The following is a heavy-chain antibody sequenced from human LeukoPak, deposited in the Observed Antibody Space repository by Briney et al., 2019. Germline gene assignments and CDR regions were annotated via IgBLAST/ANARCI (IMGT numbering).Heavy chain of an antibody. J-gene: IGHJ5*01. D-gene: IGHD3-3*01. CDR2: MPYDENVADRGIP. V-gene: IGHV4-39*02. CDR3: ARLTLPGVDGRGWFDS. CDR1: GDSITNSGWS. Sequence: PSETLSLTCFVSGDSITNSGWSWGWVRQPPGKGLEWIGTMPYDENVADRGIPSYNPSLKSRVTISVDTSKNHLSLTVNSVTAADTASYCCARLTLPGVDGRGWFDSWGQGALVIVSS.